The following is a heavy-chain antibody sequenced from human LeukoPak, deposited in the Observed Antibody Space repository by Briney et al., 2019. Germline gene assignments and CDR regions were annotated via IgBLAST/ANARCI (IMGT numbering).Heavy chain of an antibody. D-gene: IGHD5-24*01. CDR2: MYYRGST. J-gene: IGHJ4*02. CDR3: ARQGERWLPPPNFDY. V-gene: IGHV4-39*01. Sequence: KPSETLSLTCTVSGGSISSSGYYWGWIRQPPGKGLEWIGSMYYRGSTYYNPSLKSRVTMSVDTSKNQFSLKLSSVTAADTAVYYCARQGERWLPPPNFDYWGQGAQVTVPS. CDR1: GGSISSSGYY.